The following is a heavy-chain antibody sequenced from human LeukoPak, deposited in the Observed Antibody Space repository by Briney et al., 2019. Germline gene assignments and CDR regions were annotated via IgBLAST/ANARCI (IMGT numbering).Heavy chain of an antibody. D-gene: IGHD4-11*01. CDR1: GFIFDNFG. V-gene: IGHV3-30*02. CDR3: AKGHDYHGWGNWFDP. J-gene: IGHJ5*02. Sequence: GRSLRLSCAASGFIFDNFGMHWVRQVPGKGLEWVAFIRYDGSNKYYADSVKGRFTISRDNSKNTLYLQMNSLRAEDTAVYYCAKGHDYHGWGNWFDPWGQGTLVTVSS. CDR2: IRYDGSNK.